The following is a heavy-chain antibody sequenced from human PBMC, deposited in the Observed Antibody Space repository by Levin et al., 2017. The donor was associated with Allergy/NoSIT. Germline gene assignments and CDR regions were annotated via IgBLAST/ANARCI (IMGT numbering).Heavy chain of an antibody. V-gene: IGHV1-18*01. J-gene: IGHJ4*02. CDR1: GYTFTNYG. CDR3: GGDHGSSGYLRD. Sequence: TGESLKISCKASGYTFTNYGISWVRQAPGQGLEWVGWINPYNGNTNHAQKVQGRVTMTTDKFTSTVHLDLRRPRSDGPAVYYWGGDHGSSGYLRDWGQGTLVTVSS. CDR2: INPYNGNT. D-gene: IGHD5-18*01.